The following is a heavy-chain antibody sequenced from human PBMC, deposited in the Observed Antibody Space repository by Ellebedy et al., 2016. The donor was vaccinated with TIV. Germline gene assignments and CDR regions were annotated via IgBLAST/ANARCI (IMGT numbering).Heavy chain of an antibody. CDR2: ISGDSVRT. D-gene: IGHD2-21*01. J-gene: IGHJ4*02. CDR3: AKSLLWFDVAQNPYYFDY. CDR1: GFTFSNYA. V-gene: IGHV3-23*01. Sequence: GESLKISCVASGFTFSNYAMSWVRQAPGKGLEWVSAISGDSVRTYYADSVKGQFTISRDNSKNTLFLQMNSLRAEDTAVYYCAKSLLWFDVAQNPYYFDYWGQGTLVTVSS.